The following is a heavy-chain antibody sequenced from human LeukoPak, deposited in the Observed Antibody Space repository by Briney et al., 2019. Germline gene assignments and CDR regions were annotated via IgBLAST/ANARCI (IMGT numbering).Heavy chain of an antibody. J-gene: IGHJ4*02. CDR3: AKDPGEYSGYDLLGGYDY. V-gene: IGHV3-30*18. Sequence: GGSLRLSCAASGFTFSSYGMHWVRQAPGKGLEWVAVMSYDGSNKYYADSVKGRFTISRDNSKNTLYLQMNSLRAEDTAVYYCAKDPGEYSGYDLLGGYDYWGQGTLVTVSS. D-gene: IGHD5-12*01. CDR1: GFTFSSYG. CDR2: MSYDGSNK.